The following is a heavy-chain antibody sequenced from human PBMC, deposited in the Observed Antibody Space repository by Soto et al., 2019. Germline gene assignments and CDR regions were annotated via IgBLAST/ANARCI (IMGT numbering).Heavy chain of an antibody. CDR1: GFTFSSYA. CDR3: AKAYCGGDCYYELDF. Sequence: PAGSLRLSCAASGFTFSSYAMSWVRQAPGKGLEWVSGISGSGGNTYYADSVKGRFTISRDNSKNTLYLQMNSLRAEDTALYYCAKAYCGGDCYYELDFWGQGTLVTVSS. CDR2: ISGSGGNT. J-gene: IGHJ4*02. V-gene: IGHV3-23*01. D-gene: IGHD2-21*02.